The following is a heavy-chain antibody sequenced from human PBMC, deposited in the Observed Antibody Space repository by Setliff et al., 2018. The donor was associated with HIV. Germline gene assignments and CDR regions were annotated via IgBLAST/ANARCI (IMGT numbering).Heavy chain of an antibody. V-gene: IGHV4-39*01. J-gene: IGHJ4*02. CDR2: IYYSGST. Sequence: SETLSLTCTVSGGPISSSSYYWGWIRQPPGKGLEWIGSIYYSGSTYYNPSLKSRVTISVDTSKNQFSLKLSSVTAADTAVYYCARFDGSRVPAADYYFDYWGQGTLVTVSS. CDR3: ARFDGSRVPAADYYFDY. CDR1: GGPISSSSYY. D-gene: IGHD2-2*01.